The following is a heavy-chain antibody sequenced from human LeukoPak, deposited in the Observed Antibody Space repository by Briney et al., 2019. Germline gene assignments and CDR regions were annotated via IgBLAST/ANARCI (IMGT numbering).Heavy chain of an antibody. CDR1: GFILSTSE. Sequence: GGSLRLSCVASGFILSTSEMNWVRQAPGRGLEWVSFIASDGTIYYADSVKGRFTLSRDNAKNSLYLQMNSLRAEDTAVYYCAKVCRFDSSGYYYECAFDIWGQGTMVTVSS. V-gene: IGHV3-48*03. CDR2: IASDGTI. CDR3: AKVCRFDSSGYYYECAFDI. D-gene: IGHD3-22*01. J-gene: IGHJ3*02.